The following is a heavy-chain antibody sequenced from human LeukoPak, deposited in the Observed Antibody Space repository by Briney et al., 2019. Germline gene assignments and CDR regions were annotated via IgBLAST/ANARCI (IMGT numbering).Heavy chain of an antibody. V-gene: IGHV4-59*02. CDR3: ARNPSSTYLDY. D-gene: IGHD2-2*01. J-gene: IGHJ4*02. CDR1: TGSVSSYY. CDR2: IYHSGST. Sequence: PSETLSLTCTVSTGSVSSYYWSWIRQPPGKALEWIGFIYHSGSTNYNPSLTSRVTISTDTSKNQFSLKLSSVTAADTAVYYCARNPSSTYLDYWGQGTLVTVSS.